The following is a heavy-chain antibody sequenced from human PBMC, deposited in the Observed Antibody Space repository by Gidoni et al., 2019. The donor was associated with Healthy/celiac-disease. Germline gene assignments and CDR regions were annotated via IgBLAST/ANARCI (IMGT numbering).Heavy chain of an antibody. Sequence: QVQLVQSGAEVTKPGASLKVSCKASGYTFTSYAMHLVRPAPGQRLEWMGWITAGNGNTKYAQKFQGRVTITRDTSASTAYMELSSLRSEDTAVYYCARGHYYYDSSGYYPIEYFQHWGQGTLVTVSS. CDR2: ITAGNGNT. V-gene: IGHV1-3*01. D-gene: IGHD3-22*01. CDR3: ARGHYYYDSSGYYPIEYFQH. J-gene: IGHJ1*01. CDR1: GYTFTSYA.